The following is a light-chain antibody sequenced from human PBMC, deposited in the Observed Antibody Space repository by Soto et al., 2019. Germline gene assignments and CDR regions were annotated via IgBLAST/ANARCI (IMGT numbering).Light chain of an antibody. Sequence: DIEMTQSPSSLSVSVGDSVTINCRTSQSIATYLNWYQQKRGKAPKLLIYAASSLQSGVQSRFRGSGSGTDFTLTIRCLQSEDFATYYCNQYYSYPWTFGQGTKVDIK. CDR3: NQYYSYPWT. CDR1: QSIATY. V-gene: IGKV1-39*01. CDR2: AAS. J-gene: IGKJ1*01.